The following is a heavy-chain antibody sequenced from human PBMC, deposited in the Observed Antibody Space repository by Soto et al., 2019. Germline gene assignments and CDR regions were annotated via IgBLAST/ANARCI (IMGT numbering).Heavy chain of an antibody. CDR1: GYTFTNYP. CDR3: ASGVGAHYYYYGMDV. J-gene: IGHJ6*02. Sequence: QVQLVQSGAEVRKPGASVKVSCKASGYTFTNYPIQWVRQAPGQRLEWMGWINGGNGNTKYSQKFQDRVTINRDTSASTAYMELSSLRSEDTAVYYCASGVGAHYYYYGMDVWGQGTTVIVSS. CDR2: INGGNGNT. V-gene: IGHV1-3*01. D-gene: IGHD1-26*01.